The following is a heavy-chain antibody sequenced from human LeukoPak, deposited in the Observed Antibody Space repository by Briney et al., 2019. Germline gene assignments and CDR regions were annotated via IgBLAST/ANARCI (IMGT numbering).Heavy chain of an antibody. CDR2: ISSSSSYI. Sequence: PGGSLRLSCAASGFTVSSNYMSWVRQAPGKGLEWVSSISSSSSYIYYADSVKGRFTISRDNAKNSLSLQMNSLRAEDTAVYYCARAAGTFAEYFQHWGQGTPVTVSS. CDR3: ARAAGTFAEYFQH. J-gene: IGHJ1*01. D-gene: IGHD6-13*01. CDR1: GFTVSSNY. V-gene: IGHV3-21*01.